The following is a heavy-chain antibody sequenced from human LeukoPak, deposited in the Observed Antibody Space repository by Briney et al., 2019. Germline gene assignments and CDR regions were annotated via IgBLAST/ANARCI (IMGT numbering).Heavy chain of an antibody. Sequence: SETLSLTCTVYSGSISSDYWSWIRQPPGKGLEWIGYIYYSGTTNYNPSLKSRVTMSVDTSRKLFSLKLSSVTAADTAVYYCARSKYYFDYWGQGTLVTVSS. CDR3: ARSKYYFDY. CDR1: SGSISSDY. CDR2: IYYSGTT. V-gene: IGHV4-59*01. D-gene: IGHD2/OR15-2a*01. J-gene: IGHJ4*02.